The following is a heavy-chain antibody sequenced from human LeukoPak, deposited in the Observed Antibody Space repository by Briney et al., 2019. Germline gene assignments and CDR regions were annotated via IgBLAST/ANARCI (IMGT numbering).Heavy chain of an antibody. J-gene: IGHJ4*02. CDR2: IYPRDGST. CDR1: GYTFTSDY. CDR3: ARDQEGFDY. V-gene: IGHV1-46*01. Sequence: ASVKVSCKASGYTFTSDYIHWVRQAPGQGLEWMGMIYPRDGSTSYAQKFQGRVTVTRDTSTSTVHMELSGLRSEDTAVYYCARDQEGFDYWGQGTLVTVSS.